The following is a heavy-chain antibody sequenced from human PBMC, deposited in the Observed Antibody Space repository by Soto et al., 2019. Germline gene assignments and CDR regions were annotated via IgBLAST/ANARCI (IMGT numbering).Heavy chain of an antibody. CDR1: GYTFTSYG. D-gene: IGHD6-6*01. CDR2: ISAYNGNT. Sequence: ASVKVSCKASGYTFTSYGTSWVRQAPGQGLEWMGWISAYNGNTNYAQKLQGRVTMTTDTSTSTAYMELRSLRSDDTAVYYCAASIAARRFDYWGQGTLVTVSS. CDR3: AASIAARRFDY. V-gene: IGHV1-18*04. J-gene: IGHJ4*02.